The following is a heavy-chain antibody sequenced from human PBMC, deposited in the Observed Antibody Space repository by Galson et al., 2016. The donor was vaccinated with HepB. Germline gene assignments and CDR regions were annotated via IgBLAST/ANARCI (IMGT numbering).Heavy chain of an antibody. CDR1: GGSIRSSDYY. V-gene: IGHV4-39*01. D-gene: IGHD6-13*01. Sequence: SETLSLTCTVSGGSIRSSDYYWGWIRQPPGKGLEWIGTIYYSGNTYYSPSLKSRVTISVDTSKKQFSLRLRSVRAADTAVYYCAIHRLTGSSWYIAWYYYSLLDVWGQGLTVSFSS. CDR2: IYYSGNT. CDR3: AIHRLTGSSWYIAWYYYSLLDV. J-gene: IGHJ6*02.